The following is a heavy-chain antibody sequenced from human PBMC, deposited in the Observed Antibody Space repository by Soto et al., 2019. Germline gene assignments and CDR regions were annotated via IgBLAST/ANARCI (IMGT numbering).Heavy chain of an antibody. D-gene: IGHD1-26*01. Sequence: GGSLRLSCAASVFPFGANAMSWVRQAPGKGLEWVSGLSNTGRRTSYADSVKGRFNISRDNSENTVYLQMNSLRVEDTAVYYCATEMGATQGPFDNWGQGTLVTVS. CDR2: LSNTGRRT. CDR1: VFPFGANA. V-gene: IGHV3-23*01. J-gene: IGHJ4*02. CDR3: ATEMGATQGPFDN.